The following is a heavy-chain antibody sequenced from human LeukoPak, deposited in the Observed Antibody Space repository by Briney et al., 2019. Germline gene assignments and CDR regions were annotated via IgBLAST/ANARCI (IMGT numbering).Heavy chain of an antibody. D-gene: IGHD5-24*01. CDR1: GFTFGDYA. Sequence: GGSLRLSCTASGFTFGDYAMSWVRQAPGKGLEWVGFIRSKAYGGTTEYAASVKGRFTISRDDSKSIAYLQMNSLKTEDTAVYYCTREVEVATIDYWGQGTLVTVSS. CDR2: IRSKAYGGTT. J-gene: IGHJ4*02. CDR3: TREVEVATIDY. V-gene: IGHV3-49*04.